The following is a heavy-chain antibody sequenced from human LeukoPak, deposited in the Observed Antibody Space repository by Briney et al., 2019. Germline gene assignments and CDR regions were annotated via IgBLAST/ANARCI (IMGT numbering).Heavy chain of an antibody. D-gene: IGHD3-9*01. CDR3: ARLHYDVLTGPFDY. CDR2: IYSGGST. J-gene: IGHJ4*02. CDR1: GFTVSSNY. V-gene: IGHV3-53*01. Sequence: PGGSLRLSCAASGFTVSSNYMSWVRQAPGEGLEWVSVIYSGGSTYYADSVKGRFTISRENSKNTLWLQMNSLRAEDTAVYYCARLHYDVLTGPFDYWGQGTLVTVSS.